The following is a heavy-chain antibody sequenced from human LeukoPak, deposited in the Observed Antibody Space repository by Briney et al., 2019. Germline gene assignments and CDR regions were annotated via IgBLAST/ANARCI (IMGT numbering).Heavy chain of an antibody. Sequence: PGGSLRLSCAASGFTFTTYWMSWVRQAPGKGLEWVANIRQDESEKYYVDSVKGRFTISRDNTKKSLYLQMNSLRAEDTAVYYCARSLGCSSSSSYMDYWGQGTLVTVSS. D-gene: IGHD2-2*02. CDR2: IRQDESEK. V-gene: IGHV3-7*01. CDR1: GFTFTTYW. J-gene: IGHJ4*02. CDR3: ARSLGCSSSSSYMDY.